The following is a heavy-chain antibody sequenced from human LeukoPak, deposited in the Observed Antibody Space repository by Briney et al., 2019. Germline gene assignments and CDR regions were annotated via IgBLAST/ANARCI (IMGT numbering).Heavy chain of an antibody. CDR2: IYDRGPA. V-gene: IGHV4-30-2*06. D-gene: IGHD3-10*01. CDR1: GYAITSGGFS. J-gene: IGHJ5*01. Sequence: PSETLSLTCTVSGYAITSGGFSWNWIRQSPGKGLEWIGCIYDRGPAYYIPSLKSRFTISVDRPKNQFFLNVTSLTAADTAVYFCARSRQASGLFNSWGQGTLVVVSS. CDR3: ARSRQASGLFNS.